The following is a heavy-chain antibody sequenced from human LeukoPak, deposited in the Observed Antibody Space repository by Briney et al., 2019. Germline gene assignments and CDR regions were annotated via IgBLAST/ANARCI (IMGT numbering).Heavy chain of an antibody. CDR2: IYYSGST. Sequence: SETLSLTCTVSGGSISSYYWSWIRQPPGKGLEWIGYIYYSGSTNYNPSLKSRVTISVDTSKNQFSLKLSSVTAADTAVYYCARRIAAAGLFDYWGQGTLVTVSS. CDR3: ARRIAAAGLFDY. V-gene: IGHV4-59*01. J-gene: IGHJ4*02. CDR1: GGSISSYY. D-gene: IGHD6-13*01.